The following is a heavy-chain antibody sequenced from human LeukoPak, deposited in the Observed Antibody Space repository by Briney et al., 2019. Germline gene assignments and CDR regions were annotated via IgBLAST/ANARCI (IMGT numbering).Heavy chain of an antibody. CDR1: GGTFSSYA. J-gene: IGHJ4*02. D-gene: IGHD5-18*01. CDR3: ARDLRYSYQDY. V-gene: IGHV1-69*05. CDR2: IIPIFGTA. Sequence: ASVKVSCKASGGTFSSYAISWVRQAPGQGLEWMGGIIPIFGTANYAQKPQGRVTMTTDTSTSTAYMELRSLRSDDTAVYYCARDLRYSYQDYWGQGTLVTVSS.